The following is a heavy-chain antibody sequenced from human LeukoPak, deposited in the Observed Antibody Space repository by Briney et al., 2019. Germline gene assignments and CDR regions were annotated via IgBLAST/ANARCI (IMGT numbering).Heavy chain of an antibody. D-gene: IGHD4-17*01. J-gene: IGHJ3*02. Sequence: PGGSLRLSCAASGFTFSSYSMNWVRQAPGKGLEWVPSISSSSSYIYYADSVKGRFTISRDNAKNSLYLQMNSLRAEDTAVYYCARGDYGDYGGRAFDIWGQGTMVTVSS. CDR1: GFTFSSYS. CDR2: ISSSSSYI. CDR3: ARGDYGDYGGRAFDI. V-gene: IGHV3-21*01.